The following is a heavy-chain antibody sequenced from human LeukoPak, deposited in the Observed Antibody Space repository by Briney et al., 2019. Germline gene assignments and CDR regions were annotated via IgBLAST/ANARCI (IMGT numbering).Heavy chain of an antibody. D-gene: IGHD2-15*01. J-gene: IGHJ4*02. CDR1: RFTFSNYG. CDR2: IRYDGSNK. V-gene: IGHV3-30*02. CDR3: AKAGCSGGSCYVYFDY. Sequence: GKSLRLSCAASRFTFSNYGMHWVRQAPGKGLEWVTFIRYDGSNKYYADSVKGRFTISRDNSKNTLYLQMNSLGTEDTAVYYCAKAGCSGGSCYVYFDYWGQGTLVTVSS.